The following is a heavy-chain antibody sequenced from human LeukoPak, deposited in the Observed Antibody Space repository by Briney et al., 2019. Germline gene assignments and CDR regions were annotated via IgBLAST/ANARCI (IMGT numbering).Heavy chain of an antibody. D-gene: IGHD3-10*01. Sequence: GRSLRLSCAASGFTFSSYGMHWVRQAPGKGLEWVAVISYDGSNKYYADSAKGRFTISRDNSKNTLYLQMNSLRAEDTAVYYCAKDYYGSGRPFDIWGQGTMVTVSS. CDR3: AKDYYGSGRPFDI. V-gene: IGHV3-30*18. J-gene: IGHJ3*02. CDR2: ISYDGSNK. CDR1: GFTFSSYG.